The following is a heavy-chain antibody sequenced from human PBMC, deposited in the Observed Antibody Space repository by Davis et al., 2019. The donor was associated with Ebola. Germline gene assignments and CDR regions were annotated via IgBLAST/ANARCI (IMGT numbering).Heavy chain of an antibody. D-gene: IGHD3/OR15-3a*01. CDR2: IYYSGST. CDR3: ARHYDSRWTGGFDY. J-gene: IGHJ4*02. CDR1: GGSISSSSYY. Sequence: PSETLSLTCTVSGGSISSSSYYWGWIHQPPGKGLEWIGSIYYSGSTYYNPSLKSRVTISVDTSKNQFSLKLSSVTAADTAVYYCARHYDSRWTGGFDYWGQGTLVTVSS. V-gene: IGHV4-39*01.